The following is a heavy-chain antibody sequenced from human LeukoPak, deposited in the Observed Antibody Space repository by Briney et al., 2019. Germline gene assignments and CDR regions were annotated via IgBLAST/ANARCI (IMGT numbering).Heavy chain of an antibody. D-gene: IGHD6-6*01. J-gene: IGHJ4*02. CDR2: IYPGDSDT. CDR3: ARPMYSSSSGFDY. CDR1: GSIFTSYW. V-gene: IGHV5-51*01. Sequence: PGAALQISSKGSGSIFTSYWIGWVRPLPGKGLEWMGIIYPGDSDTRYSPSFQGQVTISPDKSISTAYLQWSSLKASDTAMYYCARPMYSSSSGFDYWGQGTLVTVAS.